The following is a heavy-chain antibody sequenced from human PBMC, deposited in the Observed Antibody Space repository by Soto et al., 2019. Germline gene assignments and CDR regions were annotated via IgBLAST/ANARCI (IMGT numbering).Heavy chain of an antibody. D-gene: IGHD1-1*01. J-gene: IGHJ4*02. CDR3: ARTGGTYYFDH. CDR1: GTNFTSYG. V-gene: IGHV1-69*01. Sequence: QVQLVQSGAEVKKPGSSVNVSCKASGTNFTSYGIHWVRQAPGQGLEWMGGFVPMFSSSNYAQKFQGRLTIVADESTNTAYMELSSLRADDSAIYYCARTGGTYYFDHWGQGTLVTVSS. CDR2: FVPMFSSS.